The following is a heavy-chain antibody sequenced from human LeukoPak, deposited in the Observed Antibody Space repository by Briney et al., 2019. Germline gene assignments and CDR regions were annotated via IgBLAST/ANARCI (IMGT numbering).Heavy chain of an antibody. CDR1: GYSISSGYY. CDR3: AREVSSSWPSVHYYYYMDV. Sequence: PSETLSLTCTVAGYSISSGYYWGWIRQPPGKGLEWIGSIYHSGSTYYNPSLKSRVTISVDTSKNQFSLKLSSVTAADTAVYYCAREVSSSWPSVHYYYYMDVWGKGTTVTISS. V-gene: IGHV4-38-2*02. D-gene: IGHD6-13*01. CDR2: IYHSGST. J-gene: IGHJ6*03.